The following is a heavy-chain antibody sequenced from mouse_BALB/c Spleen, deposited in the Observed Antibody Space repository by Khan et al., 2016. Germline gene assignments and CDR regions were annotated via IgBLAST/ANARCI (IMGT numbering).Heavy chain of an antibody. V-gene: IGHV9-3*02. Sequence: QIQLVQSGPELKKPGETVKLSCKASGYTFTNYGVHWVKQAPGKGLKWMGWINTNTGAPTYAEEFKGRFAFSLETSASTAYLQIDNLKNEDTATYFCARWYGNYALDYWGQGTSVTVSS. D-gene: IGHD2-10*02. J-gene: IGHJ4*01. CDR3: ARWYGNYALDY. CDR2: INTNTGAP. CDR1: GYTFTNYG.